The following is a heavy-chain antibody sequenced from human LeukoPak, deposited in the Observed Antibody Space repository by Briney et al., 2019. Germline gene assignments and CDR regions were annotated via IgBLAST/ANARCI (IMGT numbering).Heavy chain of an antibody. J-gene: IGHJ6*02. CDR1: GGSMSSSIYY. V-gene: IGHV4-39*02. D-gene: IGHD5-18*01. CDR2: IYYSGST. Sequence: PSETLSLTCTVFGGSMSSSIYYWGWIRLPPGKGLEWIGSIYYSGSTYYNPSLRSRVTISVDTSKTHFSLKLSSVTAADTAVYYCARLMDTGVVQEDYYYYYAMDVWGQGTTVTVSS. CDR3: ARLMDTGVVQEDYYYYYAMDV.